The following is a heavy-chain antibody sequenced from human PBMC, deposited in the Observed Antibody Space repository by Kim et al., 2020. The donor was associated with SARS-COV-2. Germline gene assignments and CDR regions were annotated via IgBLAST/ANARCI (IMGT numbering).Heavy chain of an antibody. V-gene: IGHV3-30*04. J-gene: IGHJ4*03. D-gene: IGHD5-12*01. CDR2: ISFDGSNT. CDR1: GFTFTMYS. CDR3: ARDPIYASGRGYFDS. Sequence: GGSLRLSCAASGFTFTMYSMHWVRQAPGKGLEWVAFISFDGSNTDYADSVKGRFTASRDSHKNTAFLEMSRLRLADTALYFCARDPIYASGRGYFDSWG.